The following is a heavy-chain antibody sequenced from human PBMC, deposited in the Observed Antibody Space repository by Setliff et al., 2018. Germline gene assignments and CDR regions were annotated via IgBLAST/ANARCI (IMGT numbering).Heavy chain of an antibody. Sequence: SETLSLTCTVSGGSMGSYYWTWIRQSAGKGLEWIGRVYTTGSTAFNPSLNSRVTMSLDXSKNQFSLKLYSVTAADTAVYFCARVRITPYCMDVWGKGTTVTVSS. J-gene: IGHJ6*03. D-gene: IGHD3-10*01. CDR1: GGSMGSYY. CDR2: VYTTGST. CDR3: ARVRITPYCMDV. V-gene: IGHV4-4*07.